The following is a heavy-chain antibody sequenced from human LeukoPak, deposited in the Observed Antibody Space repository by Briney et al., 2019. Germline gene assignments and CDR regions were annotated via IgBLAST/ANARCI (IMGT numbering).Heavy chain of an antibody. CDR2: IYYSGST. D-gene: IGHD6-13*01. CDR1: GGSISSSSYY. V-gene: IGHV4-39*01. J-gene: IGHJ2*01. Sequence: SETLSLICTVSGGSISSSSYYWGWIRQPPGKGLEWIGSIYYSGSTYYNPSLKSRVTISVDTSKNQFSLKLSSVTAADTTVYYCATAAAATRSLTWYFDLWGRGTLVTVSS. CDR3: ATAAAATRSLTWYFDL.